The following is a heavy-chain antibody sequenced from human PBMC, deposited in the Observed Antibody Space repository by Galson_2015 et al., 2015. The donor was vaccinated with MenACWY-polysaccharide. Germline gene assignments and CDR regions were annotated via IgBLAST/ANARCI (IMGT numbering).Heavy chain of an antibody. J-gene: IGHJ3*02. CDR1: GSRFSNYG. V-gene: IGHV3-33*01. CDR2: IQYDGSNT. D-gene: IGHD2-2*01. CDR3: AREGSRIVFHAFDS. Sequence: SLRLSCAASGSRFSNYGMHWVRQAPGKGLEWVAVIQYDGSNTEYADSVKGRFTISRDNSKNTVFLEMNTLGVEDTAVYYCAREGSRIVFHAFDSGRQGTMVTVSS.